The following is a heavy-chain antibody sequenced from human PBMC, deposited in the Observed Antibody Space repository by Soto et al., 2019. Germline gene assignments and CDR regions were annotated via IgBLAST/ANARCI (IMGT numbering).Heavy chain of an antibody. CDR1: GGSISSYY. CDR3: AREGSRYCSSTSCPVDY. V-gene: IGHV4-59*01. Sequence: SETLSLTCTVSGGSISSYYWSWVRQPPGKGLEWIGYIYYSGSTNYNPSLKSRVTISVDTSKNQFPLKLSSVTAADTAVYYCAREGSRYCSSTSCPVDYWGQGTLVPVS. CDR2: IYYSGST. J-gene: IGHJ4*02. D-gene: IGHD2-2*01.